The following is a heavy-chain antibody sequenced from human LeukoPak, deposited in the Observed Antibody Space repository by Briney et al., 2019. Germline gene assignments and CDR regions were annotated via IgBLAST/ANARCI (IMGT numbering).Heavy chain of an antibody. V-gene: IGHV3-30*18. CDR3: AKDSGIAVTGTLRAFDI. J-gene: IGHJ3*02. CDR2: ISYDGSNK. D-gene: IGHD6-19*01. CDR1: GFSFSSYG. Sequence: GGSLRLSCAASGFSFSSYGMHWVRQAPGKGLEWVAVISYDGSNKYFADSVKGRFTISRDNSKNTLYLQMNSLRAEDTAVYYCAKDSGIAVTGTLRAFDIWGQGTMVTVSS.